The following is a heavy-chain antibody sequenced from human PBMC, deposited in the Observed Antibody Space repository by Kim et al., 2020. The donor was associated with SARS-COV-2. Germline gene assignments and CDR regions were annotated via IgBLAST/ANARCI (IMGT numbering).Heavy chain of an antibody. Sequence: SVKVSCKASGGTFSSYAISWVRQAPGQGLEWMGGIIPIFGTANYAQKFQGRVTITADESTSTAYMELSSLRSEDTAVYYCARRGRWPQWENWYFDLWGRGTLVTVSS. D-gene: IGHD1-26*01. CDR3: ARRGRWPQWENWYFDL. CDR2: IIPIFGTA. V-gene: IGHV1-69*13. J-gene: IGHJ2*01. CDR1: GGTFSSYA.